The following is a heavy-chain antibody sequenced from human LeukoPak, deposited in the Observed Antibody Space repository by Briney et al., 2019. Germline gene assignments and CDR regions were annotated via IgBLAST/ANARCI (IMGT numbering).Heavy chain of an antibody. J-gene: IGHJ5*02. Sequence: PSETLSLTCTVSGGSISSYYWSWIRQPAGKGLEWIGRIYTSGSTNYNPSLKSRVTMSVDTSKNQFSLKLSSVTAADTAVYYCARVDHGDYVAENWFDPWGQGTLVTVSS. D-gene: IGHD4-17*01. CDR1: GGSISSYY. CDR2: IYTSGST. V-gene: IGHV4-4*07. CDR3: ARVDHGDYVAENWFDP.